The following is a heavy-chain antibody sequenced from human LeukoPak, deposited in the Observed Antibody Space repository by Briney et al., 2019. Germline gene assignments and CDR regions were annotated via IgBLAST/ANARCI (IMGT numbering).Heavy chain of an antibody. Sequence: GGSLRLSCAASGFTFSSYAMSWVRQAPGKGLVWVARIKGDGSSTIYADSVKGRFTISRDNSKNTLYLQTSSLRAEDTAVYYCARASTTVPNLLDHWGRGTLVTVSS. V-gene: IGHV3-74*01. J-gene: IGHJ4*02. D-gene: IGHD4-17*01. CDR3: ARASTTVPNLLDH. CDR1: GFTFSSYA. CDR2: IKGDGSST.